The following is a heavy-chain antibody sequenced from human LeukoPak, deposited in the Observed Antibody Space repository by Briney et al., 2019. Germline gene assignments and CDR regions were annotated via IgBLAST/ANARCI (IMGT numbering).Heavy chain of an antibody. CDR1: GGSFSGYY. V-gene: IGHV4-34*01. CDR3: ASSTVTTLDY. Sequence: KSSETLSLTCAVYGGSFSGYYWSWIRQPPGKGLEWIGEINHSGSTNYNPSLKSRVTISVDTSKNQFSLKLSSVTAADTAVYYCASSTVTTLDYWGQGTLVTVSS. J-gene: IGHJ4*02. D-gene: IGHD4-17*01. CDR2: INHSGST.